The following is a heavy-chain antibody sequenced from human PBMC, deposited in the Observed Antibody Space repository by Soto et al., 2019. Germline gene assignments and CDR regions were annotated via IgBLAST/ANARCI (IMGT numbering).Heavy chain of an antibody. D-gene: IGHD2-8*01. CDR3: ARDWGQMVARYYYYYYGMDV. CDR1: GYAFTSYG. Sequence: ASVKVSCKASGYAFTSYGISWVRQAPGQGLEWMGWISAYNGNTNYAQKLQGRVTMTTDTSTSTAYMELRSLRSDDTAVYYCARDWGQMVARYYYYYYGMDVWGQGTTVTVSS. V-gene: IGHV1-18*01. CDR2: ISAYNGNT. J-gene: IGHJ6*02.